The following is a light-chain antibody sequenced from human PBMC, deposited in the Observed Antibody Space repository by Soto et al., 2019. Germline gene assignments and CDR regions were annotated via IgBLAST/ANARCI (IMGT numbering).Light chain of an antibody. V-gene: IGLV2-14*01. J-gene: IGLJ2*01. CDR2: EVS. CDR3: CSSTSSSTIVV. Sequence: QSALTQPASVSGSPGQSITISCTGTSSDVGGYNYVSWYQQHPGKAPKLMIYEVSNRPSGVSNRFSGSKSGNTASLTISGLQAEDEADYYCCSSTSSSTIVVFGGGTKLTVL. CDR1: SSDVGGYNY.